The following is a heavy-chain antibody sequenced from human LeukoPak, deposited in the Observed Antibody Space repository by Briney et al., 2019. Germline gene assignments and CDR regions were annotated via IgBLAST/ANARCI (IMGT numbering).Heavy chain of an antibody. CDR3: AIGRLRYFDY. CDR1: GGSISSYY. D-gene: IGHD3-9*01. Sequence: PSETLSLTCTVSGGSISSYYWSWIRQPPGKGLEWIGYIYYSGSTNYNPSLKSRVTISVDTSKNQFSLKLSSVTAADTAVYYCAIGRLRYFDYWGQGTLVTVSS. J-gene: IGHJ4*02. V-gene: IGHV4-59*12. CDR2: IYYSGST.